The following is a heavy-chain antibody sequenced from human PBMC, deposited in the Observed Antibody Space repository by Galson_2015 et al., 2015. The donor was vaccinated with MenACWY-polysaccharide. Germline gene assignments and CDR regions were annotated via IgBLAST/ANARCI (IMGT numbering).Heavy chain of an antibody. CDR1: GFSFSAYG. CDR3: AKVGPRSSWTLGLDY. CDR2: SGTGGGL. J-gene: IGHJ4*02. Sequence: SLRLSCAASGFSFSAYGMSWVRQAPGRGLEWVSGSGTGGGLNYADPGKGRVTVSRDNSKNTLYLQMNHLRAEATAVYYCAKVGPRSSWTLGLDYWGQGTLVIVSS. D-gene: IGHD6-13*01. V-gene: IGHV3-23*01.